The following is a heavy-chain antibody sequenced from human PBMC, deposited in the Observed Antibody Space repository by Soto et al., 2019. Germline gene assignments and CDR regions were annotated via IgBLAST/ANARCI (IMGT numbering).Heavy chain of an antibody. CDR3: GGGDIVVVPAAIGSYYYYGMDV. D-gene: IGHD2-2*02. CDR2: IIPIFGTA. J-gene: IGHJ6*02. Sequence: QVQLVQSGAEVKKPGSSVKVSCKASGGTFSSYAISWVRQAPGQGLEWMGGIIPIFGTANYAQKFQGRVTSTAGEPKRTGYMEVSSRGSEDRVVYYCGGGDIVVVPAAIGSYYYYGMDVWGQGTTVTVSS. CDR1: GGTFSSYA. V-gene: IGHV1-69*01.